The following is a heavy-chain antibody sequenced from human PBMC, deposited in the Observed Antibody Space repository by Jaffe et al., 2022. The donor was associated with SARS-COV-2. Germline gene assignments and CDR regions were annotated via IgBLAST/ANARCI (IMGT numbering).Heavy chain of an antibody. CDR1: GFAVSSHY. Sequence: EVQLVETGGDLIQPGGSLRLSCAASGFAVSSHYMTWVRQAPGKGLDWVSIIYSDGRIFYADSVKGRFTISRDISKNTLYLQMNSLVVEDTAIYYCARVNYRSGYYWGQGTLVTVSS. CDR3: ARVNYRSGYY. V-gene: IGHV3-53*02. J-gene: IGHJ4*02. CDR2: IYSDGRI. D-gene: IGHD6-19*01.